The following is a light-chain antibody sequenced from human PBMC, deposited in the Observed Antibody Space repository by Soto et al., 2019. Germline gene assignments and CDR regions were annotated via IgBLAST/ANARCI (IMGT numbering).Light chain of an antibody. V-gene: IGLV1-44*01. CDR1: SSNIGSNF. CDR2: RVN. Sequence: QSVLTQPPSASGTPGQRVTIPCSGSSSNIGSNFVNWYQQLPGTAPKLLIFRVNQRPSGVPDRFSGSKSGTSASLAISGLQSEDEADYYCAFWDDSLNGLYVFGTGTKVTVL. J-gene: IGLJ1*01. CDR3: AFWDDSLNGLYV.